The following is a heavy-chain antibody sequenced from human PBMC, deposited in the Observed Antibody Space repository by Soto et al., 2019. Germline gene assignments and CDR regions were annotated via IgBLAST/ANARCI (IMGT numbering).Heavy chain of an antibody. CDR1: GFTFSTYV. J-gene: IGHJ4*02. CDR3: AKRGDYSGRYFNY. CDR2: VTGSGSNT. Sequence: GGSLRLSCAASGFTFSTYVMTWVRQAPGKGLEWVSTVTGSGSNTYYANSAKGRFTISRDNSKNTLYLQMNSLRAEDTAVYYCAKRGDYSGRYFNYWGQGALVTVSS. D-gene: IGHD1-26*01. V-gene: IGHV3-23*01.